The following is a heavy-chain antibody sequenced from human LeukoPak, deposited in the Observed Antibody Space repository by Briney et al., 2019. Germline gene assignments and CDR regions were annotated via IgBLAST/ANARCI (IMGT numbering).Heavy chain of an antibody. Sequence: SETLSLTCTVSGGSISSYYWSWIRQPPGKGLEWIGYIYYSGSTNYNPSLKSRVTISVDTSKNQFSLELSSVTAADTAVYYCARGLWGYWFEPWGQGTLVTVSS. CDR1: GGSISSYY. J-gene: IGHJ5*02. CDR3: ARGLWGYWFEP. V-gene: IGHV4-59*01. D-gene: IGHD4/OR15-4a*01. CDR2: IYYSGST.